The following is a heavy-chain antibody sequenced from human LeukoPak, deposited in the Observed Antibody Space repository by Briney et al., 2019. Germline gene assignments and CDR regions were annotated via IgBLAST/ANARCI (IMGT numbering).Heavy chain of an antibody. V-gene: IGHV4-59*01. CDR2: IYYSGST. D-gene: IGHD3-16*01. J-gene: IGHJ4*02. Sequence: SETLSLTCTASGGSISSYYWTWIRQPPGKGLEWIGYIYYSGSTNYNPSLKSRVTISVDTSKNQFSLKLSSVTAADTAVYYCATFRGNRGGFDYWGQGTLVTVSS. CDR3: ATFRGNRGGFDY. CDR1: GGSISSYY.